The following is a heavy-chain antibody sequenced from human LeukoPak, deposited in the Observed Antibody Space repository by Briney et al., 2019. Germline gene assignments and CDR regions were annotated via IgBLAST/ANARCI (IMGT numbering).Heavy chain of an antibody. Sequence: PGGSPRLSCAASQFYMNWVRQAPGKGLEWVSTIYSGGSTYYADSVKGRFIISRDNSKNTLYLQMNSLRAEDTAVYYCASGESYYLENWGQGTLVTVSS. CDR1: QFY. J-gene: IGHJ4*02. CDR3: ASGESYYLEN. CDR2: IYSGGST. V-gene: IGHV3-66*01. D-gene: IGHD1-26*01.